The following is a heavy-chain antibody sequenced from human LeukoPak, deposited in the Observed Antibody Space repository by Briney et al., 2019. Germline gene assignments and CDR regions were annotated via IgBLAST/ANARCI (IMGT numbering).Heavy chain of an antibody. CDR2: IKQDGSEK. D-gene: IGHD7-27*01. V-gene: IGHV3-7*04. J-gene: IGHJ4*02. Sequence: GGSLRLSCAASEFTFSNYWMSWVRQAPGKGLEWVAHIKQDGSEKFYVDSVKGRFTISRDNAEHSLYLQMNSPRAEDTAVYYCAREGNWDFDYWGQGTLVTVSS. CDR1: EFTFSNYW. CDR3: AREGNWDFDY.